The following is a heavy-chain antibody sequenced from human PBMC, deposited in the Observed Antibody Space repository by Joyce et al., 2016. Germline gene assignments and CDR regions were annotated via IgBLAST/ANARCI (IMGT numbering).Heavy chain of an antibody. CDR2: IYRRGST. CDR3: ARDLVATVGGFDY. V-gene: IGHV4-61*02. CDR1: GDSISSGTYY. Sequence: QVQLQESGPGLVKPSQTLSLTCFVSGDSISSGTYYWSWIRQPGGKGLEWIGRIYRRGSTNYIPSLQSRVTISVDTSKNQFSLTLRSVTAADMAVYYCARDLVATVGGFDYWGQGTLVTVSS. D-gene: IGHD5-12*01. J-gene: IGHJ4*02.